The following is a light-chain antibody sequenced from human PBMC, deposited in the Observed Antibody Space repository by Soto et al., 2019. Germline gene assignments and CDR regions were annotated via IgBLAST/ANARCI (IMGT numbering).Light chain of an antibody. J-gene: IGKJ2*01. CDR2: GAS. CDR3: QQTYNSPHT. V-gene: IGKV1-39*01. Sequence: DIQMTQSPSSLSASVGDRVTITCRASQSISSYLNWYQQRPGKAPKLLISGASSLQSGVPSRFSGSASGTDFTLTISSLQPEDCATYYCQQTYNSPHTFGQGTKLEIK. CDR1: QSISSY.